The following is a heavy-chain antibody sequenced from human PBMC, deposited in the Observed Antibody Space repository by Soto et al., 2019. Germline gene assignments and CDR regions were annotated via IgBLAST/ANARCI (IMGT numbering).Heavy chain of an antibody. CDR3: ARDLTTVVAGYYYGMDV. CDR2: IDPSDSYT. V-gene: IGHV5-10-1*01. J-gene: IGHJ6*02. D-gene: IGHD4-17*01. CDR1: GYSFTSYW. Sequence: PGESLKISCKGSGYSFTSYWISWVRQMPGKGLEWMGRIDPSDSYTNYSPSFQGHVTISADKSISTAYLQWSSLKASDTAMYYCARDLTTVVAGYYYGMDVWGQGPRSPSP.